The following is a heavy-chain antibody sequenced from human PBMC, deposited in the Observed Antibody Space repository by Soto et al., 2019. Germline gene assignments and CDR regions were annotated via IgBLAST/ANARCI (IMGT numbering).Heavy chain of an antibody. Sequence: GASVKVSCKASGYTFTGYYMHWVRQAPGQGLEWMGWINPNSGGTNYAQKFQGRVTMTRDTSISTAYMELSRLRSDDTAVYYCARLAGYRSGWPLDNWGQGTRVTVSS. CDR2: INPNSGGT. V-gene: IGHV1-2*02. D-gene: IGHD6-19*01. J-gene: IGHJ4*02. CDR3: ARLAGYRSGWPLDN. CDR1: GYTFTGYY.